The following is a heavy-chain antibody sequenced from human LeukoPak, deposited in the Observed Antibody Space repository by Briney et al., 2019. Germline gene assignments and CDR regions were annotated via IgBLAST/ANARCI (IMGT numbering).Heavy chain of an antibody. V-gene: IGHV3-30*18. CDR3: AKDSASRWSLIDY. CDR2: ISYDGSNK. J-gene: IGHJ4*02. CDR1: GFTFSSYG. Sequence: GGSLRLSCAASGFTFSSYGMHWVRQAPGKGLEWVAVISYDGSNKYYADSVKGRFTISRDNSKNTLYLQMNSLRAEDTAVYYCAKDSASRWSLIDYWGQGTLVTVSS. D-gene: IGHD2-21*01.